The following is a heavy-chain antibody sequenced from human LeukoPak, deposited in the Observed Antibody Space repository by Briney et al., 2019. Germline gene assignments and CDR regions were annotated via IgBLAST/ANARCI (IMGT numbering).Heavy chain of an antibody. D-gene: IGHD6-19*01. CDR3: VRHRQWLLFPDY. J-gene: IGHJ4*02. Sequence: SETLSLACTVSGDSISINYNWGWIRQPPGKGLEWIGSIFYSGATYYSPSLKSRVTISVDTSKNQFSLKLSSMTAADTAVYYCVRHRQWLLFPDYWGQGTLITVSS. CDR2: IFYSGAT. V-gene: IGHV4-39*01. CDR1: GDSISINYN.